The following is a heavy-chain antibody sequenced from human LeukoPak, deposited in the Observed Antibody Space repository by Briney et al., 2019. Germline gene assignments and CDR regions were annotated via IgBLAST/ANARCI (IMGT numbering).Heavy chain of an antibody. Sequence: SETLSLTCTVSGGSVSSGSYYWSWIRQPPGKGLEWIGYIYYSGSTNYNPSLKSRVTMSVDTSKNQFSLKLSSVTAADTAVYYCARELVRSGWYFNWGQGTLVTVSS. CDR1: GGSVSSGSYY. CDR2: IYYSGST. J-gene: IGHJ4*02. V-gene: IGHV4-61*01. CDR3: ARELVRSGWYFN. D-gene: IGHD6-19*01.